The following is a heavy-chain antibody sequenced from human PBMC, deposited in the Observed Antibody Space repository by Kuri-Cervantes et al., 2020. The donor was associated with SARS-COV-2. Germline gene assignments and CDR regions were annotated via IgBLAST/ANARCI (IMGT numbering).Heavy chain of an antibody. J-gene: IGHJ1*01. D-gene: IGHD2-8*01. CDR3: AGVIVLMVYATPAEYFQH. Sequence: GGSLRLSCEVSGFLFSASAIHWVRQGSGKGLEWVAVISYDGSNKYYADSVKGRFTISRDNSKNTLYLQMNSLRAEDTAVYYCAGVIVLMVYATPAEYFQHWGQGTLVTVSS. V-gene: IGHV3-30-3*01. CDR1: GFLFSASA. CDR2: ISYDGSNK.